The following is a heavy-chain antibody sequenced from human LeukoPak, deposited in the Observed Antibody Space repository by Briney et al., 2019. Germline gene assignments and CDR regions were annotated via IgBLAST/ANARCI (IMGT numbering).Heavy chain of an antibody. CDR1: GYTFTGYY. V-gene: IGHV1-2*02. CDR2: INPNSGGT. D-gene: IGHD4-17*01. Sequence: ASVKVSCKASGYTFTGYYMHWVRQAPGQGLEWMGWINPNSGGTNYAQKFQGRVTMTRDTSISTAYMELSRLRSDDTAVYYCASPISATVTYDAFDIWGQGTMVTVSS. CDR3: ASPISATVTYDAFDI. J-gene: IGHJ3*02.